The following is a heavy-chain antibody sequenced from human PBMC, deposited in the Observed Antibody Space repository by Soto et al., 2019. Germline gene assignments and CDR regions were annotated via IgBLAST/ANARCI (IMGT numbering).Heavy chain of an antibody. Sequence: EVQVLESGGGLVQPGGSQRLSCAASGFTFNNYAMSWVRQAPGKGLEWVSSFSGSGGATFYADSVKGRFTISRDNSKSTLYLQMNSLRAEDTAIYYCAKSSSGSSYDSADYWGQGTLVTVSS. V-gene: IGHV3-23*01. D-gene: IGHD3-10*01. CDR2: FSGSGGAT. CDR1: GFTFNNYA. CDR3: AKSSSGSSYDSADY. J-gene: IGHJ4*02.